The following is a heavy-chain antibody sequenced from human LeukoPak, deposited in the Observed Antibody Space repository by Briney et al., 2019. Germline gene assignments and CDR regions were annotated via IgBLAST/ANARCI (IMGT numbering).Heavy chain of an antibody. J-gene: IGHJ3*02. CDR3: ARGRYCSADICSGGDAFDI. V-gene: IGHV4-4*07. D-gene: IGHD2-15*01. Sequence: PSETLSLTCTVSGGSINNYYWSWIRQPAGKGLEWIGRIYTRGSTNYNPSLKSGVTMSVDTSKNQFSLKLSSVTAADTAVYYCARGRYCSADICSGGDAFDIWGQGTMVSVSS. CDR1: GGSINNYY. CDR2: IYTRGST.